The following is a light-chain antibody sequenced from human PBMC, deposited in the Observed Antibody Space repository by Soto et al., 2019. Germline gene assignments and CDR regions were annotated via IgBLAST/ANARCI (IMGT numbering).Light chain of an antibody. Sequence: DIQMTQSPSSVSASVGDRVTITCRASQGISSWLAWYQQKPGKAPKLLIYAASSLKSGVPSRFSGSGSGTDSALTISSLQPEDFPAYDCPQANSFPITFGQGTRLEIK. CDR2: AAS. CDR3: PQANSFPIT. CDR1: QGISSW. J-gene: IGKJ5*01. V-gene: IGKV1-12*01.